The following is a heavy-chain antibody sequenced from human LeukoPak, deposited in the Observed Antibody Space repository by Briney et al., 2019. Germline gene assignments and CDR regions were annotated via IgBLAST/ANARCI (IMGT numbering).Heavy chain of an antibody. CDR2: ISSSSGTI. CDR3: ARLSPRGPFDY. CDR1: GFTFSSYS. J-gene: IGHJ4*02. V-gene: IGHV3-48*01. Sequence: GGSLRLSCAASGFTFSSYSMNWVRQAPGKGLEWVSYISSSSGTIYYADSVKGRFTISRDNAKNSLYLQMNSLRAEDTAVYYCARLSPRGPFDYWGQGTLVTVSS. D-gene: IGHD3/OR15-3a*01.